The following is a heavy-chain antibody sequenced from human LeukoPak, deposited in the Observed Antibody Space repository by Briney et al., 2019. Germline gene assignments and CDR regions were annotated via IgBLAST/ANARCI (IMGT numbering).Heavy chain of an antibody. CDR1: GGSISSYY. CDR3: ARDGIGGAFDI. CDR2: IYYSGST. Sequence: PSETLSLTCIVSGGSISSYYWSWIRQPPGKGLEWIGYIYYSGSTNYNPSLKSRVTISVDTSKNQFSLKLSSVTAADTAVYYCARDGIGGAFDIWGQGTMVTVSS. V-gene: IGHV4-59*01. J-gene: IGHJ3*02. D-gene: IGHD1-26*01.